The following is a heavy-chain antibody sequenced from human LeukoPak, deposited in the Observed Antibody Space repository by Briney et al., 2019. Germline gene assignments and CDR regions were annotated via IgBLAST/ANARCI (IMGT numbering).Heavy chain of an antibody. CDR3: ASPFRGGYDMSDY. D-gene: IGHD5-12*01. CDR1: GFTFSTYV. J-gene: IGHJ4*02. V-gene: IGHV3-23*01. Sequence: PGGSLRLSCAASGFTFSTYVVNWVRQAPGKGLQWVSTISGSGGSTYYADSVKGRFTISRDNSKNTLYLQMNSLRAEDTAVYYCASPFRGGYDMSDYWGQGTLVTVSS. CDR2: ISGSGGST.